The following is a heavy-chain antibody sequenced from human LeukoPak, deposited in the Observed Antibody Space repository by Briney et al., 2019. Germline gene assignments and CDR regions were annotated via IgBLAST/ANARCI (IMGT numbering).Heavy chain of an antibody. CDR1: GGSFSGYY. V-gene: IGHV4-34*01. CDR3: ARTVVTDGKSEY. D-gene: IGHD4-23*01. CDR2: INHSGST. J-gene: IGHJ4*02. Sequence: SETLSLTCAVYGGSFSGYYWSWIRHPPGKGLEWIGEINHSGSTNYNPSLKSRVTISVDTPKTQFSLKLSSVTAADTAVYYCARTVVTDGKSEYWGKGTLVTVS.